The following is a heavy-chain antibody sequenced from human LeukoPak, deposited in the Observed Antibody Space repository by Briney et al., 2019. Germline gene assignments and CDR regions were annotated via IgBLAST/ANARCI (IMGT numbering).Heavy chain of an antibody. CDR3: AKGAHYDYVS. V-gene: IGHV3-23*01. CDR1: GFTFSSYA. Sequence: GESLKISCAASGFTFSSYAMSWVRQAPGKGLEWVSAISGSGGSTYYADSVKGRFTISRDNSKNTLYLQMNSLRAEDTAVYYCAKGAHYDYVSWSQGTLVTVSS. D-gene: IGHD3-16*01. CDR2: ISGSGGST. J-gene: IGHJ5*02.